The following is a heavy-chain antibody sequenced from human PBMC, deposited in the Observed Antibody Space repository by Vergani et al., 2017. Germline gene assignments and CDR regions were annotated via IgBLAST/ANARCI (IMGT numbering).Heavy chain of an antibody. CDR1: GGTFSSYT. CDR2: IIPILGIA. J-gene: IGHJ6*02. CDR3: ARQYCSGGSCYSHYYYYGMDV. V-gene: IGHV1-69*02. D-gene: IGHD2-15*01. Sequence: QVQLVQSGAEVKKPGSSVKVSCKASGGTFSSYTISWVRQAPGQGLEWMGRIIPILGIANYAKKFQGRVTITADKSTSTAYMELSSLRSEDTAVYYCARQYCSGGSCYSHYYYYGMDVWGQGTTVTVSS.